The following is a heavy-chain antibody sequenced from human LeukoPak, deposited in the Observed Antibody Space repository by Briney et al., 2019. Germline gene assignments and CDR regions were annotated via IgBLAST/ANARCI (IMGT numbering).Heavy chain of an antibody. D-gene: IGHD2-8*01. CDR1: GYTFTSYY. CDR3: ARDSPNAEPFDY. CDR2: INPSGGST. Sequence: ASVKVSCKASGYTFTSYYMHWLRQAPGQGLEWMGIINPSGGSTSYAQKFQGRVTMTRDTSTSTVYMELSSLRSEDTAVYYCARDSPNAEPFDYWGQGTLVTVSS. V-gene: IGHV1-46*01. J-gene: IGHJ4*02.